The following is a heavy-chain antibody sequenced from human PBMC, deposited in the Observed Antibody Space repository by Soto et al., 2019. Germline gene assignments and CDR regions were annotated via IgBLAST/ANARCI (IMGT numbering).Heavy chain of an antibody. Sequence: QLVESGGGLVKPGGSLRLSCAASGFIFSSNTMNWVRQAPGKGLEWVSSISSTSTFMYYADSVKGRFSISRDNAKNTVYLEVNSLRVEDTAVYYCAREDYDLWRGYHEGLGYSGMDVWGQGTTVTVSS. D-gene: IGHD3-3*01. CDR2: ISSTSTFM. CDR1: GFIFSSNT. J-gene: IGHJ6*02. V-gene: IGHV3-21*01. CDR3: AREDYDLWRGYHEGLGYSGMDV.